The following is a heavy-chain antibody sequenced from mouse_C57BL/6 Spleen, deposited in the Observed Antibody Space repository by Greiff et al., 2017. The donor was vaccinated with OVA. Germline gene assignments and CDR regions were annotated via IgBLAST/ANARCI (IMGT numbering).Heavy chain of an antibody. Sequence: QVQLKQSGAELARPGASVKLSCKASGYTFTSYGISWVKQRTGQGLEWIGEIYPRSGNTYYNEKFKGKATLTADKSSSTAYMELRSLTSEDSAVYVCARRYDYDKNGWYFDVWGTGTTVTVSS. J-gene: IGHJ1*03. CDR3: ARRYDYDKNGWYFDV. V-gene: IGHV1-81*01. CDR2: IYPRSGNT. D-gene: IGHD2-4*01. CDR1: GYTFTSYG.